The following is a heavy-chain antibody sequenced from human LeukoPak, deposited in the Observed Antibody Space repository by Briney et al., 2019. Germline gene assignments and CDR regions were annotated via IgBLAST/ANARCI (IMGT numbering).Heavy chain of an antibody. Sequence: GGSLRLSCAASGFTFSSYWMSWVRQAPGKGLEWVSSISSSSSYIYYADSVKGRFTISRDNAKNSLYLQMNSLRAEDTAVYYCAREYYDSSGYFDYWGQGTLVTVSS. D-gene: IGHD3-22*01. CDR2: ISSSSSYI. CDR1: GFTFSSYW. CDR3: AREYYDSSGYFDY. V-gene: IGHV3-21*01. J-gene: IGHJ4*02.